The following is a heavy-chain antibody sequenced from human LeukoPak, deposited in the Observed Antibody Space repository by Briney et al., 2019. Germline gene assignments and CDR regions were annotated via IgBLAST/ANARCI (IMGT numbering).Heavy chain of an antibody. CDR1: GGSISNSGYF. V-gene: IGHV4-39*07. CDR2: MYYTGST. Sequence: SETLSLTCTVSGGSISNSGYFWGWICQPPGKGLEWIGNMYYTGSTYYTPSLKSRVTISVDRSKNQFSLKLSSVTAADTAVYYCASSIVVPAAMMGYWGQGTPVTVSS. J-gene: IGHJ4*02. D-gene: IGHD2-2*01. CDR3: ASSIVVPAAMMGY.